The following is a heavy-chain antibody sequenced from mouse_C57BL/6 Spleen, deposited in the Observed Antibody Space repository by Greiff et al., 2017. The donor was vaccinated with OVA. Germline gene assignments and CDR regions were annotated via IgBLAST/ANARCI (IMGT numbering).Heavy chain of an antibody. Sequence: QVQLQQSGAELVRPGASVTLSCKASGYTFTDYEMHWVKQTPVHGLEWIGAIDPATGGTAYNQKFKGKAILTADKSSSTAYMELRSLTSEDSAVYDCTRAGEWAWFAYWGQGTLVTVSA. V-gene: IGHV1-15*01. D-gene: IGHD1-3*01. CDR1: GYTFTDYE. CDR3: TRAGEWAWFAY. CDR2: IDPATGGT. J-gene: IGHJ3*01.